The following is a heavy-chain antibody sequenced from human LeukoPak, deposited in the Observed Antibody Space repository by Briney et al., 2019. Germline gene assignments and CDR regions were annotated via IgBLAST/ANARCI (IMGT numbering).Heavy chain of an antibody. CDR1: GGSISSSYW. Sequence: PSETLSLTCAVSGGSISSSYWWSWVRQPPGQGLEWIGEVYHSVSTNYYPSLKSRVTISIEKSKNQFSLKLSSVTAADTAVYYCAGAYCGGDCYSGRAFDIWGQGTMVTVSS. J-gene: IGHJ3*02. CDR2: VYHSVST. CDR3: AGAYCGGDCYSGRAFDI. D-gene: IGHD2-21*02. V-gene: IGHV4-4*02.